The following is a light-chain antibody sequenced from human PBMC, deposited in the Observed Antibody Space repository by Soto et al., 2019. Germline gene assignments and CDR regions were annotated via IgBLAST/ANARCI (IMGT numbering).Light chain of an antibody. CDR1: RSDVGGYNY. V-gene: IGLV2-14*01. J-gene: IGLJ2*01. Sequence: QSVLTQPASVSGSPGQSITISCTGTRSDVGGYNYVSWYQQHPGIAPKLMISEVSNRPSGVSNRFSGSKSGNTASLTISGLQAEDEADYYCSSYTSSSTLVFGGGTKVTVL. CDR3: SSYTSSSTLV. CDR2: EVS.